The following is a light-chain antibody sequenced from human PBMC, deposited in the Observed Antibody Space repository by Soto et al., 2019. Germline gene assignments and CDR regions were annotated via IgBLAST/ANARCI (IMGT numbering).Light chain of an antibody. V-gene: IGKV3-20*01. CDR2: GAS. CDR3: LQYVNSPLT. Sequence: EIVLTQSAGTLSLSPGEIATLSCRASQSVSGNSLAWYQQRPGQAPRLLIYGASSRAAGIPDRFSGSGSGTEFTLTISRLEPEDFAVFYCLQYVNSPLTFGQGTKVEIK. CDR1: QSVSGNS. J-gene: IGKJ1*01.